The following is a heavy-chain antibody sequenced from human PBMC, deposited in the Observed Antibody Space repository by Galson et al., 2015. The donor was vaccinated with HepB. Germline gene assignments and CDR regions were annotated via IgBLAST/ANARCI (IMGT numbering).Heavy chain of an antibody. Sequence: SVKVSCKASGYSFTNFGITWVRQAPGQGLEWMGWISAFNGKTDYIESLQGRVTMTNMDPVDTATYYCTHRPITIFGVVDHDAFEIWGQGTVVIVSS. V-gene: IGHV1-18*04. CDR3: DAFEI. CDR2: ISAFNGKT. CDR1: GYSFTNFG. J-gene: IGHJ3*02. D-gene: IGHD3-3*01.